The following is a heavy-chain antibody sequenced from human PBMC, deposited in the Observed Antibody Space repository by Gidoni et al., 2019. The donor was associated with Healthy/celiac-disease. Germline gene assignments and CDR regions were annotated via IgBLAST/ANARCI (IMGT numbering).Heavy chain of an antibody. CDR2: INHSGST. D-gene: IGHD2-2*01. CDR1: GGSFSGYY. J-gene: IGHJ5*02. CDR3: ARGHQLLGGRWFDP. V-gene: IGHV4-34*01. Sequence: QVQLQQWGAGLLKPSETLSLTCAVYGGSFSGYYWSWIRQPPGKGLEWIGEINHSGSTNYNPSLKSRVTISVDTSKNQFSLKLSSVTAADTAVYYCARGHQLLGGRWFDPWGQGTLVTVSS.